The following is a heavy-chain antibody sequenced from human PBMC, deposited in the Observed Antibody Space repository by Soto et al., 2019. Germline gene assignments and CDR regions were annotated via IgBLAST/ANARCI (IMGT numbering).Heavy chain of an antibody. J-gene: IGHJ4*02. CDR1: GFIFSNYV. CDR3: AKRPRALLTFDY. Sequence: EVQLVDSGGGLVQPGGSLRLSCAASGFIFSNYVISWVRQAPGKGLEWVSSISDSGGTSYYADSVQGRFTISRDNSKHAMYLQMNSLRAEDTAICYCAKRPRALLTFDYWGQGTLVTVSS. D-gene: IGHD1-26*01. V-gene: IGHV3-23*04. CDR2: ISDSGGTS.